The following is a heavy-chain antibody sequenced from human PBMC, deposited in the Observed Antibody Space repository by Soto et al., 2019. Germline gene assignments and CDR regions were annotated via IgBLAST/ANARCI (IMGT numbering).Heavy chain of an antibody. Sequence: EVQLVESGGGLVRSGGSLRLSCAAYGFTFSIYWMHWVRQVPGKGLVWVSRINSDGSTTSYADSVKGRFTISRDNAKNTLYLQMNSLIAEDTAVYFCARDHRGLLWGQGTQVTVSS. D-gene: IGHD3-3*01. CDR1: GFTFSIYW. J-gene: IGHJ4*02. CDR3: ARDHRGLL. CDR2: INSDGSTT. V-gene: IGHV3-74*01.